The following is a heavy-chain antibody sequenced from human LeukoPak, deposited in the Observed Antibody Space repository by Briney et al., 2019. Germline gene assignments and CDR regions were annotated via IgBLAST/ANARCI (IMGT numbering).Heavy chain of an antibody. CDR3: AKKARLAAAGRYYYYYYYMDV. V-gene: IGHV3-21*04. Sequence: GGSLRLSCAASGFTFSSYSMNWVRQAPGKGLEWVSSISSSSYIYYADSVKGRFTISRDNAKNSLYLQMNSLRAEDTAVYYCAKKARLAAAGRYYYYYYYMDVWGKGTTVTVSS. CDR1: GFTFSSYS. J-gene: IGHJ6*03. CDR2: ISSSSYI. D-gene: IGHD6-13*01.